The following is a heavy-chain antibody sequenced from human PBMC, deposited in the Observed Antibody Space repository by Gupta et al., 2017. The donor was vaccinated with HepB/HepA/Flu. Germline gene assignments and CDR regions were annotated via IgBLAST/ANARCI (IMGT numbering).Heavy chain of an antibody. CDR3: ARGGGSHNN. D-gene: IGHD1-26*01. J-gene: IGHJ4*02. Sequence: QVQLQESGPGLVKPSETLSLTCTVSGGSISSYYWSWIRQPPGKGLEWIGYIYYRGSTNDNPSLKSRVTIAGDTSKNQFSMKRRSVTAADTAVDDCARGGGSHNNGGQGTLVTVSS. CDR1: GGSISSYY. CDR2: IYYRGST. V-gene: IGHV4-59*01.